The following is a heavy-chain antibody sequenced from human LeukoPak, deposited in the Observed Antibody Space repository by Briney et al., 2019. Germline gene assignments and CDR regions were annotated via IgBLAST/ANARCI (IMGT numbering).Heavy chain of an antibody. CDR2: ISYDGSNK. D-gene: IGHD2-2*01. Sequence: GGSLRLSCAASGFTFSSYAMHWVRQAPGKGLEWVAVISYDGSNKYYADSVKGRFTISRDNSKNTLYLQMNSLRAEDTAEYYCARGDIVVVPAAIDYWGQGTLVTVSS. V-gene: IGHV3-30*04. CDR1: GFTFSSYA. J-gene: IGHJ4*02. CDR3: ARGDIVVVPAAIDY.